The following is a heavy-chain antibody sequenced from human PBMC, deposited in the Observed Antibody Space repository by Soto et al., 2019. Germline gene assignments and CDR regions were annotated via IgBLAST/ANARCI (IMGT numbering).Heavy chain of an antibody. CDR1: GDTFSSYT. CDR3: ARRRYCGYDCYHKHYYGMDV. CDR2: IIPVLGTT. Sequence: QVQLVQSGAEVKKPGSSVKVSCRASGDTFSSYTVNWVRQAPGRGLEWLGRIIPVLGTTDYAQKFKGRVTITADKDTNIVYMELSSLRSEDRAVYYCARRRYCGYDCYHKHYYGMDVWGQGTTVTVAS. V-gene: IGHV1-69*08. J-gene: IGHJ6*02. D-gene: IGHD2-21*02.